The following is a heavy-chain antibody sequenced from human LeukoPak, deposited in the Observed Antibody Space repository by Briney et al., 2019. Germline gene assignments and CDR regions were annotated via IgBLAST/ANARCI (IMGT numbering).Heavy chain of an antibody. V-gene: IGHV4-59*08. D-gene: IGHD3-10*01. CDR3: ARHYYASGQE. Sequence: PSETLSLTCTVSGASISSYYWSWIRQPPGKGLEWIGYIYYSGSTNYNPSLKSRVTISVDTSKNQFSLKLSSVTAADTAVYYCARHYYASGQEWGQGILVTVP. CDR1: GASISSYY. CDR2: IYYSGST. J-gene: IGHJ4*02.